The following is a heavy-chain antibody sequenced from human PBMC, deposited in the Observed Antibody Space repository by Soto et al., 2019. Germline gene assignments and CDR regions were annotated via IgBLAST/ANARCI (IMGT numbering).Heavy chain of an antibody. CDR2: IYWDDDK. Sequence: SGPTLVNPTQTLTLTCTFSGFSLSTSGMGVGWIRQPPGKALEWLALIYWDDDKRYSPSLKSRLTITKDTSKNQVVLTMTNMDPVDTATYYCAHRRAYCTGGSCYSIWFDPWGQGTLVTVPQ. D-gene: IGHD2-15*01. V-gene: IGHV2-5*02. J-gene: IGHJ5*02. CDR1: GFSLSTSGMG. CDR3: AHRRAYCTGGSCYSIWFDP.